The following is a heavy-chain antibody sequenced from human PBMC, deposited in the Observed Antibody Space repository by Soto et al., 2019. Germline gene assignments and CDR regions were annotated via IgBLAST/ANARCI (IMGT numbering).Heavy chain of an antibody. CDR2: IYYSGST. V-gene: IGHV4-39*01. D-gene: IGHD2-2*01. Sequence: SETLSLTCTVSGGSISSSSYYWGWIRQPPGKGLEWIGSIYYSGSTYYNPSLKSRVTISVDTSKNQFSLKLSSVTAADTAVYYCSRGVPADRNWFDPWRQRTLVTVSS. J-gene: IGHJ5*02. CDR3: SRGVPADRNWFDP. CDR1: GGSISSSSYY.